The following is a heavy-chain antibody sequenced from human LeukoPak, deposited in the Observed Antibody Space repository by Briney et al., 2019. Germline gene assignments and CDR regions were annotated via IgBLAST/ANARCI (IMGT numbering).Heavy chain of an antibody. CDR1: GGSITNRLYY. J-gene: IGHJ4*02. Sequence: SETLSLTCSVSGGSITNRLYYWSWIRQSPGMGPEWIGSIDYSGTPYYNPSQQGRVTISVDTSKSQFFLKMTAMTAADTAVYYCATHEGVKIVGAIAPFDYWGQGTLVTVSS. D-gene: IGHD1-26*01. CDR2: IDYSGTP. V-gene: IGHV4-39*01. CDR3: ATHEGVKIVGAIAPFDY.